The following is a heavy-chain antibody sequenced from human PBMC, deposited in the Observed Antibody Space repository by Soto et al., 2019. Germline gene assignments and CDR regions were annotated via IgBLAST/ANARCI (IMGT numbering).Heavy chain of an antibody. CDR1: GFTFSSYA. J-gene: IGHJ4*02. CDR3: VRGRGSYFDY. D-gene: IGHD3-10*01. V-gene: IGHV3-30-3*01. CDR2: ISYDGSNK. Sequence: QVQLVESGGGVVQPGRSLRLSCAASGFTFSSYAMHWVRQAPGKGREWVAVISYDGSNKYYADSVKGRFTISRDNSKNTLDLQMNSLRAEDTAVYYCVRGRGSYFDYCGEGNLVTVCS.